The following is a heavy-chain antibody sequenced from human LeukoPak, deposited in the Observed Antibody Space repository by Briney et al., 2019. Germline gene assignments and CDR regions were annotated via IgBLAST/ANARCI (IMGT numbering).Heavy chain of an antibody. Sequence: GGSLRLSCAASGFTFKNYAMTWVRQAPGKGLEWVSAISGSGGDTYYAGSVKGRFTISRDNSKNTLYLQMNSLRAEDTAVYYCAKDRSITMVRGVVPFDYWGQGTLVTVSS. CDR3: AKDRSITMVRGVVPFDY. J-gene: IGHJ4*02. D-gene: IGHD3-10*01. CDR2: ISGSGGDT. V-gene: IGHV3-23*01. CDR1: GFTFKNYA.